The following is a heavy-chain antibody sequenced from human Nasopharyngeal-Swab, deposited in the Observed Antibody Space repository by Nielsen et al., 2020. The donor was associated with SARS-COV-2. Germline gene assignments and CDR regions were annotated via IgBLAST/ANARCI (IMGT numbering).Heavy chain of an antibody. V-gene: IGHV3-30-3*01. CDR2: ISYDGSNK. Sequence: GGSLRLSCAASGFTFRSCAMHWVRQAPGKGLEWVAVISYDGSNKYYADSVKGRFTISRDKSKNTLYLQMNSLRAEDTAVYYCASAYGGSYWYFDFWGRGTLVTVSS. J-gene: IGHJ2*01. CDR1: GFTFRSCA. D-gene: IGHD4-23*01. CDR3: ASAYGGSYWYFDF.